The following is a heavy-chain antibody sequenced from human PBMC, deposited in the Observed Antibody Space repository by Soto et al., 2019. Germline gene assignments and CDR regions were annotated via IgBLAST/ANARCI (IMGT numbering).Heavy chain of an antibody. V-gene: IGHV3-74*01. J-gene: IGHJ4*02. CDR3: ARKYSYGSGTYLYHFDY. CDR2: IKGDGTST. D-gene: IGHD3-10*01. Sequence: PGGSLRLSCAASGFRFSGYWMFWVRQVPGKGLMWVSHIKGDGTSTYYADSVRGRFTISRDNSKNTLYLQMNDLRAEDTAVYYCARKYSYGSGTYLYHFDYWGQGTLVTVSS. CDR1: GFRFSGYW.